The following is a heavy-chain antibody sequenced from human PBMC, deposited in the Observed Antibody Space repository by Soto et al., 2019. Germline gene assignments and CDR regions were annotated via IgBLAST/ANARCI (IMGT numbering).Heavy chain of an antibody. Sequence: EVQLLESGGGLVQPGGSLRLSCAASGFTFSSFAMSWVRQAPGKGLEWVSGISARGDSKEYADSVKGRFTISRDNSKSTLYLQMNILRAGDTALYFCAMDPGPFLTGAGYFDFWGQGTRVTVSS. J-gene: IGHJ4*02. V-gene: IGHV3-23*01. D-gene: IGHD3-9*01. CDR2: ISARGDSK. CDR1: GFTFSSFA. CDR3: AMDPGPFLTGAGYFDF.